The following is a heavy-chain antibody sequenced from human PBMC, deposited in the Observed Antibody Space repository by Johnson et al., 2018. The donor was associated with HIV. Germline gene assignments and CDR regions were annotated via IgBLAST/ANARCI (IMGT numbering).Heavy chain of an antibody. CDR2: INWNGGST. V-gene: IGHV3-20*04. CDR1: GFTVSSNY. Sequence: VQLVESGGGLIQPGGSLRLSCAASGFTVSSNYMSWVRQAPGKGLEWVSGINWNGGSTGYADSVKGRFTISRDNAKNSLYLQMNSLRAEDTALYYCARGGRSFDIWGQGTVVTVSS. J-gene: IGHJ3*02. CDR3: ARGGRSFDI.